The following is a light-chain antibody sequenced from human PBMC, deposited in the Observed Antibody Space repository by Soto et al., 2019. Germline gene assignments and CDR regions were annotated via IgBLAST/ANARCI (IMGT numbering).Light chain of an antibody. CDR3: QQRNDWPRT. V-gene: IGKV3-11*01. Sequence: EIVMTQSPATLSVSPGERATLSCRASENVYNYLAWYQQIPGQPPRLLIYDASNRAAGVPARFSGSGSGTDFTLTISSLEPEDFAVYYCQQRNDWPRTFGQGTKVDI. J-gene: IGKJ1*01. CDR2: DAS. CDR1: ENVYNY.